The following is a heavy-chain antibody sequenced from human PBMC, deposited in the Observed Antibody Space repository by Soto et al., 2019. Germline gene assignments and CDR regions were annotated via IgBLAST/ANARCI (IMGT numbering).Heavy chain of an antibody. CDR2: ISPSGSP. CDR1: EGNSEGVGGW. Sequence: TMSVRCSVAEGNSEGVGGWWSWIRKAPGKGLEWIGFISPSGSPAYNPSLKSRVTISVDRSNNQISLELSSFPAPDTAVYYSARALLSWG. CDR3: ARALLS. J-gene: IGHJ5*01. V-gene: IGHV4-30-2*01.